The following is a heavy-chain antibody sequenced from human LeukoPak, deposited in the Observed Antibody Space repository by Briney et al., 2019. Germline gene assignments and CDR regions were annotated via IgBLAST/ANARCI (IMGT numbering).Heavy chain of an antibody. J-gene: IGHJ4*02. CDR3: AKDSIVGATDFDY. CDR1: GFTFSSYA. Sequence: PGGSLRLSCAASGFTFSSYAMSWVRQAPGKGLEWVAFIRYDGSNKYYADSVKGRFTISRDNSKNTLYLQMNSLRAEDTAVYYCAKDSIVGATDFDYWGQGTLVTVSS. D-gene: IGHD1-26*01. V-gene: IGHV3-30*02. CDR2: IRYDGSNK.